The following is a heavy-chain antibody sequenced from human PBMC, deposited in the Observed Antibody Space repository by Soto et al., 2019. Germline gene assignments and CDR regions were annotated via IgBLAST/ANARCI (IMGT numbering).Heavy chain of an antibody. CDR1: GYTFTNYG. J-gene: IGHJ4*02. CDR3: ATLTYNSGLQY. Sequence: ASVKFSCKTSGYTFTNYGIGWVRQAPGQGLEWMGWISTYNGNTNSVQKLQGRVTMTTDTSTATVYMELRSLRSDDTAVYYCATLTYNSGLQYWGEGTLVTVSS. V-gene: IGHV1-18*01. D-gene: IGHD6-19*01. CDR2: ISTYNGNT.